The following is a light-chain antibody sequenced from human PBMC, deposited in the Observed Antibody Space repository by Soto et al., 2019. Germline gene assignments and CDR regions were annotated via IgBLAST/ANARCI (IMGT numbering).Light chain of an antibody. CDR1: QSVSTI. V-gene: IGKV3D-15*01. Sequence: ETVMTQSPATLSVSPGERATLSCRASQSVSTILAWYQQKPGQAPRLLIYGASTRATGIPARFSGSGSGTEFTLTVSSLQSEDFAVYYCQQYYDWPPITFGQGTRLEIK. CDR3: QQYYDWPPIT. J-gene: IGKJ5*01. CDR2: GAS.